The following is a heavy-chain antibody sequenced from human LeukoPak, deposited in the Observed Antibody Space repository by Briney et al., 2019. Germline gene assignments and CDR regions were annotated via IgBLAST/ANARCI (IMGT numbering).Heavy chain of an antibody. D-gene: IGHD5-24*01. J-gene: IGHJ4*02. V-gene: IGHV4-61*08. CDR3: ARSRGDGFPFDY. Sequence: SQTLSLTCTVSGGSISSGGYYWSWIRQPPGKGLEWIGYIYYSGSTNYNPSLKSRVTISVDTSKSQFSLKLSSVTAADTAVYYCARSRGDGFPFDYWGQGTLVTVSS. CDR1: GGSISSGGYY. CDR2: IYYSGST.